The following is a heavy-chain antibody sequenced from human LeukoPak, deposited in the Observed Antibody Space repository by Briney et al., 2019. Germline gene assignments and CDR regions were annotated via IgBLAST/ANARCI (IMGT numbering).Heavy chain of an antibody. J-gene: IGHJ4*02. D-gene: IGHD7-27*01. V-gene: IGHV3-7*01. Sequence: GGSLRLSCVASGFTFSHYWMGWVRQALGKGLEWVAKIKLDGSEEYSVDSVKGRLTISRDNAKNSLYLQMNSLRVEDTAVYYCARVNWASVDYWGQGALVTVSS. CDR1: GFTFSHYW. CDR3: ARVNWASVDY. CDR2: IKLDGSEE.